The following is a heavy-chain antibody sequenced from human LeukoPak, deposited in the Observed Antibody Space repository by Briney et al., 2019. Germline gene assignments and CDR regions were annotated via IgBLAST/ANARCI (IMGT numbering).Heavy chain of an antibody. J-gene: IGHJ6*02. CDR3: GRSMDV. CDR2: ISGSGRNT. Sequence: PGGSLRLSCAASGFTFTTYAMSWVRQTPGKGLEWVSAISGSGRNTYYADSVKGRFTISRDNAKNSLWLQMNSLRAEDTAVYYCGRSMDVWGQGTTVTVSS. V-gene: IGHV3-23*01. CDR1: GFTFTTYA.